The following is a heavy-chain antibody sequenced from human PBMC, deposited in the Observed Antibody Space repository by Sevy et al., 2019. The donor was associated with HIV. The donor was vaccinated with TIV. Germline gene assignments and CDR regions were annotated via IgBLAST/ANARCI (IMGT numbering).Heavy chain of an antibody. V-gene: IGHV3-48*01. D-gene: IGHD3-3*01. CDR1: GFTFSSYS. CDR2: ISSSSSTI. CDR3: ARDSVLRCLGWVALDYYYGMDV. Sequence: GGSLRLSCAASGFTFSSYSMNWVRQAPGKGLEWVSYISSSSSTIYYADSVKGRFTISRDNAKNSLYLQMNSLRAEDTAVYYCARDSVLRCLGWVALDYYYGMDVWGQGTTVTVSS. J-gene: IGHJ6*02.